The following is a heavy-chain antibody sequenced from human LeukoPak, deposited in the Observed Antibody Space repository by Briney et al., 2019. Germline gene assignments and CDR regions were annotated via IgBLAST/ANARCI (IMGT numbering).Heavy chain of an antibody. Sequence: PGRSLRLSCAASGFTFSSYAMSWVRQAPGKGLEWVSAISGSGGSTYYADSVKGRCTISRDNSKNTLYLQMNSLRAEDTAVYYCARGMYANSGYLELDYWGQGTLVTVSS. V-gene: IGHV3-23*01. CDR3: ARGMYANSGYLELDY. CDR1: GFTFSSYA. J-gene: IGHJ4*02. D-gene: IGHD3-22*01. CDR2: ISGSGGST.